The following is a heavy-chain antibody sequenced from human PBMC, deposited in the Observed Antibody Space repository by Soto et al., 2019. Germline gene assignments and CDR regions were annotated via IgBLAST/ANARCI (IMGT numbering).Heavy chain of an antibody. CDR1: GFTFSIYS. Sequence: EVQLVESGGGLVKPGGSLRLSCAASGFTFSIYSMNWVRQAPGKGLEWVSSISSRSGHIYYADSLKGRFTISRDNAKNPLFLQMNSLRAEDTAVYYCARLKLNRYSGNYYMDAMDVWGQGTTVTVSS. CDR2: ISSRSGHI. V-gene: IGHV3-21*01. D-gene: IGHD1-26*01. J-gene: IGHJ6*02. CDR3: ARLKLNRYSGNYYMDAMDV.